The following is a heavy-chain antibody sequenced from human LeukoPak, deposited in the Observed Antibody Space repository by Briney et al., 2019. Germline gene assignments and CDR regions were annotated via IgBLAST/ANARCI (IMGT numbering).Heavy chain of an antibody. CDR3: AKDGVRGALDAFDI. J-gene: IGHJ3*02. Sequence: GGSLRLSCAASGFTFSRYAISSVRQAPGKGLEWVSAISGRGGGTYYADSVKDRFTISRENSKNTLSLQMNSLRAEDTAVYYCAKDGVRGALDAFDIWGQGKLVTVSS. V-gene: IGHV3-23*01. CDR1: GFTFSRYA. D-gene: IGHD1-26*01. CDR2: ISGRGGGT.